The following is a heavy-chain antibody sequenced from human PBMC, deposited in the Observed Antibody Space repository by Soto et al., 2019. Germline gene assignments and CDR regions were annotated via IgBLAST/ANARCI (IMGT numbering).Heavy chain of an antibody. CDR1: GFTFSSYG. D-gene: IGHD5-18*01. Sequence: GGSLRLSCAASGFTFSSYGMHWVRQAPGKGLEWVAVISYDGSNKYYADSVKGRFTISPDNSKNTLYLQMNSLRAEDTAVYYCAKEAMVYFDYWGQGTLVTVFS. V-gene: IGHV3-30*18. CDR3: AKEAMVYFDY. CDR2: ISYDGSNK. J-gene: IGHJ4*02.